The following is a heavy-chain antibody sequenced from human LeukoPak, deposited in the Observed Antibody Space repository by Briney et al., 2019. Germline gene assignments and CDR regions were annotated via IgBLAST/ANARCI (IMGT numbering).Heavy chain of an antibody. V-gene: IGHV1-46*01. CDR2: VYATGGTT. Sequence: ASVKVSCKASEDTYTYYHIHWVRQAPGQGVEWMGAVYATGGTTINTQNFQGRVTMTRDTSTGTVYMELSSLRFEDTAMYYCATEAPRSYYFDYWGQGILVTVSS. CDR1: EDTYTYYH. CDR3: ATEAPRSYYFDY. J-gene: IGHJ4*02.